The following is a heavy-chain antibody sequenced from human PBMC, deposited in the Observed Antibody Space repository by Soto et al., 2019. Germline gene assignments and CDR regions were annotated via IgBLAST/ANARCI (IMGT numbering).Heavy chain of an antibody. V-gene: IGHV4-38-2*02. CDR3: ARRGLATVGPPDDYYGMDV. J-gene: IGHJ6*02. CDR2: IYHSGNT. Sequence: SETLSLTCTGSCYSISSGSYCAWIRHPPWKWPEWIGNIYHSGNTYYNPSLKSRLIISIDTSKNQFSLKLSSVTAADTAVYYCARRGLATVGPPDDYYGMDVWGQGTTVTVSS. CDR1: CYSISSGSY. D-gene: IGHD5-12*01.